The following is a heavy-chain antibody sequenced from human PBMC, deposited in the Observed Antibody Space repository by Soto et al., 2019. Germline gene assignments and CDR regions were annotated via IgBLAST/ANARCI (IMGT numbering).Heavy chain of an antibody. D-gene: IGHD3-22*01. CDR1: GYTFTSYG. Sequence: ASVKVSCKASGYTFTSYGISWVRQAPGQGLEWMGWISAYNGNTNYAQKLQGRVTMTTDTSTSTAYMELRSLRSDDTAVYYCARVEYYDSSGYVDAFDIWGQGTTVTVSS. J-gene: IGHJ3*02. CDR2: ISAYNGNT. V-gene: IGHV1-18*04. CDR3: ARVEYYDSSGYVDAFDI.